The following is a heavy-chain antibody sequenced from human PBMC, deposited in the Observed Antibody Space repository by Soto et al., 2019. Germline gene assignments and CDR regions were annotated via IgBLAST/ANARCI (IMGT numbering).Heavy chain of an antibody. J-gene: IGHJ6*02. Sequence: PSETLSLTCGLSGFLPVGSLSTYFWTWIRQPPGKGLEWIGEINHSGSPNYSPSLRGRVTISLDTSKKQFSLNLSSVTAADTAVYFCARARFSQWSQDYYGLGVWGQGTTVTVSS. CDR1: GFLPVGSLSTYF. V-gene: IGHV4-34*01. CDR2: INHSGSP. CDR3: ARARFSQWSQDYYGLGV. D-gene: IGHD3-3*01.